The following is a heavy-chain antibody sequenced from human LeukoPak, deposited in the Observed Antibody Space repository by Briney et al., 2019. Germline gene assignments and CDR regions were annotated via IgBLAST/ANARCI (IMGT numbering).Heavy chain of an antibody. V-gene: IGHV3-30*18. CDR3: AKVSHSYYYGSGSPDYFDY. J-gene: IGHJ4*02. CDR2: ISYDGSNK. Sequence: GGSLRLSCAASGFTFSSYGMHWVRQAPGKGLEWVAVISYDGSNKYYADSVKGRFTISRDNSKNTLYLQMNSLRAEDTAVYYCAKVSHSYYYGSGSPDYFDYWGQGTLVTVSS. CDR1: GFTFSSYG. D-gene: IGHD3-10*01.